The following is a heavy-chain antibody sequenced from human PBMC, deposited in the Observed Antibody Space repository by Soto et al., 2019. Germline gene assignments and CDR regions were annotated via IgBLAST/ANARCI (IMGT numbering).Heavy chain of an antibody. CDR2: FLPMLGIA. CDR1: GDTFNSHA. Sequence: QLQLVQSGAEVNKPGSSVKVSCKVSGDTFNSHAITWGRQAPGQVLEWLGRFLPMLGIANYALKFQGRVTLTAVTSTSTGYVELSSLRSEDTVVYSCARSKGGVLVVDSFDIWGRGTMVTVSS. D-gene: IGHD3-3*01. CDR3: ARSKGGVLVVDSFDI. J-gene: IGHJ3*02. V-gene: IGHV1-69*09.